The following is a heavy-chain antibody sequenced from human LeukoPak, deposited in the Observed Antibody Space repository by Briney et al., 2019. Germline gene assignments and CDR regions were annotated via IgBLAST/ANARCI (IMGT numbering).Heavy chain of an antibody. CDR1: GFTFSRYA. J-gene: IGHJ4*02. V-gene: IGHV3-23*01. CDR3: ATEHESMAVAGQWGFDH. D-gene: IGHD6-19*01. Sequence: GGSLRLSCAASGFTFSRYAMSWVRQAPGKGLEWVSSISISASSTYYADSVRGRFTISRDLSTNTLYLQMNSLRAEDTAVYYCATEHESMAVAGQWGFDHWGQGTRVTVSS. CDR2: ISISASST.